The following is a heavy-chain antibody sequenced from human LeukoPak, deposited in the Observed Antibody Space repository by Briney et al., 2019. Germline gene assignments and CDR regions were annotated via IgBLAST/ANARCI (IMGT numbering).Heavy chain of an antibody. CDR3: ARHIVVVLAAQDSFDI. CDR1: GGPIRDYY. V-gene: IGHV4-59*08. D-gene: IGHD2-15*01. Sequence: SGTVSLTCTVSGGPIRDYYWSWIRQPPGKGLEWIGYVYYSGSSNYNPSLKSRLTISVDMSKNQFSLNLSSVTAADTAVYYCARHIVVVLAAQDSFDIWGQGTMVTVSS. J-gene: IGHJ3*02. CDR2: VYYSGSS.